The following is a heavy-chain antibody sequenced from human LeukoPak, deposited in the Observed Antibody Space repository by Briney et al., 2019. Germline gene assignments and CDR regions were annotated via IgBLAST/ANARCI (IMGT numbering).Heavy chain of an antibody. CDR3: ARRLTQYDCFDP. CDR2: TYYRSTWYN. V-gene: IGHV6-1*01. Sequence: SQTLSLTCAISGDSVPSNSVTWNWIRQSPSRGLEWLGRTYYRSTWYNDYAVSVRGRITVNPDTSKNQFSLHLNSVTPEDTAVYYCARRLTQYDCFDPWGQGILVTVSS. J-gene: IGHJ5*02. CDR1: GDSVPSNSVT. D-gene: IGHD2-2*01.